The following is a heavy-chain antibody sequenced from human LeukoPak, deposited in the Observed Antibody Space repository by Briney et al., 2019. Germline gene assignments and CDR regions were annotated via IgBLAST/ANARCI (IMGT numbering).Heavy chain of an antibody. CDR1: GFTFDDYA. V-gene: IGHV3-43D*03. Sequence: GGSLRLSCAAPGFTFDDYAMHWVRQAPGKGLEWVSLISWDGGSTHYADSVKGRFTISRDNRKNSLYLQMNSLKTEDTALYYCAKGPFSSPHNYYYYMDVWGKGTTVTVS. CDR2: ISWDGGST. CDR3: AKGPFSSPHNYYYYMDV. D-gene: IGHD6-13*01. J-gene: IGHJ6*03.